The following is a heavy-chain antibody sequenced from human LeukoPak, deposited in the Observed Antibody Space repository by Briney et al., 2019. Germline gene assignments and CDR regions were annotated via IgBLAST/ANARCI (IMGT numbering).Heavy chain of an antibody. CDR2: INHSGST. D-gene: IGHD2-15*01. V-gene: IGHV4-34*01. CDR3: ARGRYCSGGSCYRG. Sequence: SETLSLTCTVSGGSISSYYWSWIRQPPGKGLEWIGEINHSGSTNYNPSLKSRVTISVDTSKNQFSLKLSSVTAADTAVYYCARGRYCSGGSCYRGWGQGTLVTVSS. CDR1: GGSISSYY. J-gene: IGHJ4*02.